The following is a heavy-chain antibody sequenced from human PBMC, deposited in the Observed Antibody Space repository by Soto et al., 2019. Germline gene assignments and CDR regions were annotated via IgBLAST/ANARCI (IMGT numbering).Heavy chain of an antibody. CDR2: MFHSGST. J-gene: IGHJ4*02. CDR3: ARDFSMVVVAPGY. D-gene: IGHD3-22*01. CDR1: GGSISSGGYS. V-gene: IGHV4-30-2*01. Sequence: SETLSLTCAVSGGSISSGGYSWSWIRQPLGMCLEWIGYMFHSGSTYYNPSLKSRVTISIDRSRNQFSLKLSSVTAADTAVYYCARDFSMVVVAPGYWGQGTLVTVSS.